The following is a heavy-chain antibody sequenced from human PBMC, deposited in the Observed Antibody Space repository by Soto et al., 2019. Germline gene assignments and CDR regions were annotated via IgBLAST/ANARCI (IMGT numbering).Heavy chain of an antibody. CDR1: GFTFSSYG. V-gene: IGHV3-33*01. CDR2: IWYDGSNK. CDR3: ARDLAIVVVPAATATNYYYYGMDV. Sequence: QVQLVESGGGVVQPGRSLRLSCAASGFTFSSYGMHWVRQAPGKGLEWVAVIWYDGSNKYYADSVKGRFTISRDNSKNTLYLQMNSLRAEDTAVYYCARDLAIVVVPAATATNYYYYGMDVWGQGTTVTVSS. J-gene: IGHJ6*02. D-gene: IGHD2-2*01.